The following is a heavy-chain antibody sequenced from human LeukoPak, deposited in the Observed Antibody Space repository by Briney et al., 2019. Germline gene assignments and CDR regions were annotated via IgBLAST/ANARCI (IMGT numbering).Heavy chain of an antibody. V-gene: IGHV3-7*01. CDR3: ARDRESNWYPYLDS. CDR1: GFSFSNYL. J-gene: IGHJ4*02. D-gene: IGHD6-13*01. Sequence: PGGSLRLSCATSGFSFSNYLMSWVRQTPGKGLEWVANIKEDGRGKWYVYSVRGRFTISRDNAKNSLYLQMDSLRVEDTAVYYCARDRESNWYPYLDSWGQGTLVTVSS. CDR2: IKEDGRGK.